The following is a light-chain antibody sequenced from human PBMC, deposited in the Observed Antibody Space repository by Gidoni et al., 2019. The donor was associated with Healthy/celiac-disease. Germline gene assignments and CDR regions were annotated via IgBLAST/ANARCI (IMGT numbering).Light chain of an antibody. V-gene: IGKV1-13*02. CDR2: DAS. CDR3: QQFNSYPQA. CDR1: QGISSA. J-gene: IGKJ5*01. Sequence: AIQLTQSPSSLSASVGDRVTLTCRASQGISSALAWYQQKPGKAPKLLIYDASSLESGVPSRFSGSGSGTDFTLTISSLQPEDFATYYCQQFNSYPQAFGQGTRLEIK.